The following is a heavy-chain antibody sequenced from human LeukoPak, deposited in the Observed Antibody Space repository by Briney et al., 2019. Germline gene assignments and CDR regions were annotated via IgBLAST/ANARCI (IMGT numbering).Heavy chain of an antibody. J-gene: IGHJ3*02. CDR2: ISGSSSYI. CDR1: GFTFSSYN. V-gene: IGHV3-21*01. Sequence: GGSLRLSCAASGFTFSSYNMNWVRQAPGKGLEWVSSISGSSSYIYYADSVKGRFTISRGNAKNSLYLQMNSLRAEDTAVYYCARSPSYYDSSGLYAFDIWGQGTMVTVSS. CDR3: ARSPSYYDSSGLYAFDI. D-gene: IGHD3-22*01.